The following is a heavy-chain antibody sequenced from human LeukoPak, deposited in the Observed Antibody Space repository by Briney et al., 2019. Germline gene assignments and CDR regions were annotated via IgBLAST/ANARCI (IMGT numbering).Heavy chain of an antibody. D-gene: IGHD3-22*01. CDR1: AYSFTNYW. Sequence: GESLKISCKGSAYSFTNYWISWVRQMPGKGLEWMGRIDLGDSQTNYSPSFQGHVTISDDKSISTAYLQWSSLKASDTAMYYCARHSSVLNSFDPWGEGTLVTVSS. J-gene: IGHJ5*02. V-gene: IGHV5-10-1*01. CDR3: ARHSSVLNSFDP. CDR2: IDLGDSQT.